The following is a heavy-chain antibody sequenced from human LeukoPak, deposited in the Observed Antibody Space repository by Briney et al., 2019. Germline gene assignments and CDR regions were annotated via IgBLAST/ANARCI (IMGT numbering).Heavy chain of an antibody. Sequence: PGGSLRLSCAASGFTFSSYWMSWVRQAPGKGLEWVAFIRYDESNKYYADSVKGRFTISRDNSKNTEYLQMNSLRPEDTAVYYCAKDRQWLAYFDYWGQGTLVTVSS. J-gene: IGHJ4*02. D-gene: IGHD6-19*01. V-gene: IGHV3-30*02. CDR2: IRYDESNK. CDR3: AKDRQWLAYFDY. CDR1: GFTFSSYW.